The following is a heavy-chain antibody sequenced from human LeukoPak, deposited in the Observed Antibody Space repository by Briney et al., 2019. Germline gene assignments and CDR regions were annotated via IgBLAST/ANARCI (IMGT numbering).Heavy chain of an antibody. V-gene: IGHV3-23*01. CDR3: ARHGPKQVVHYYYYMDV. J-gene: IGHJ6*03. CDR1: GFTFSSYA. CDR2: ISGSGGST. Sequence: GGSLRLSCAASGFTFSSYAMRWVRQAPGKGLEWVSAISGSGGSTYYADSVKGRFTISRDNSKNTLYLQMNSLRAEDTAVYYWARHGPKQVVHYYYYMDVWGKGTTVTVSS. D-gene: IGHD2-15*01.